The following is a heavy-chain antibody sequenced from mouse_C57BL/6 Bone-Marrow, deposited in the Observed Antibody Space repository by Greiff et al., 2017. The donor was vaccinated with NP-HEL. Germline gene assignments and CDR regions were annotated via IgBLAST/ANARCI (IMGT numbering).Heavy chain of an antibody. CDR3: ARDAQGPFAY. Sequence: EVKVVESGGGLVQSGRSLRLSCATSGFTFSDFYMEWVRQAPGKGLEWIAASRNKANDYTTEYSASVKGRFIVSRDTSQSILYLQMNALRAEDTAIYYCARDAQGPFAYWGQGTLVTVSA. CDR1: GFTFSDFY. CDR2: SRNKANDYTT. J-gene: IGHJ3*01. V-gene: IGHV7-1*01.